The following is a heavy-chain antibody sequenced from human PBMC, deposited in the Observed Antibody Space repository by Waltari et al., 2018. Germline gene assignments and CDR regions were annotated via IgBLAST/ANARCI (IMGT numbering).Heavy chain of an antibody. J-gene: IGHJ4*02. V-gene: IGHV3-30*15. CDR2: TSPDGFNK. CDR3: ARGGSDRAPLDY. D-gene: IGHD1-1*01. Sequence: QVQLVESGGGVVQSGRSLRLSCAASGFSLSKYAVHWVRQAPGKGLELVGVTSPDGFNKYYADSVHGRFTISRDRSLQMSALRSEDTAVYYCARGGSDRAPLDYWGRGTLVTVSS. CDR1: GFSLSKYA.